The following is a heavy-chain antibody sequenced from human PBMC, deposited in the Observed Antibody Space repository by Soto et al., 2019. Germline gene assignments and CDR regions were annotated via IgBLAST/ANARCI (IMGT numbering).Heavy chain of an antibody. Sequence: SETLSLTCTVSGGSISSYYWSWIRQPPGKGLEWIGYIYYSGSTNYNPSLKSRVTISVDTSKNQFSLKLSSVTAADTAVYYCARGVVATYSHYFDYWGQGTLVTVSS. J-gene: IGHJ4*02. V-gene: IGHV4-59*01. CDR3: ARGVVATYSHYFDY. CDR1: GGSISSYY. D-gene: IGHD5-12*01. CDR2: IYYSGST.